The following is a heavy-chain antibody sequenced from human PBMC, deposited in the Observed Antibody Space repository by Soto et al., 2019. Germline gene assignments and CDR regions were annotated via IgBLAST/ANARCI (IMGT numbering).Heavy chain of an antibody. CDR2: IYWDDSK. CDR3: AHAYGGRSLY. V-gene: IGHV2-5*02. J-gene: IGHJ4*02. Sequence: QINLKESGPTLVIHKQTLTLNCTFSGFSLTTDRVGVGWIRQPPGEALEWLAVIYWDDSKTYRPSLESRLTITKDTSKNQVALTMTNMYSLDTATYYCAHAYGGRSLYWGQGTLVTVSS. D-gene: IGHD1-26*01. CDR1: GFSLTTDRVG.